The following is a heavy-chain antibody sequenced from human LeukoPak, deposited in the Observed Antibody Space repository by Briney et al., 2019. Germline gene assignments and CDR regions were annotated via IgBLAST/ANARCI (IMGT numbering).Heavy chain of an antibody. CDR2: ISSSSSYI. Sequence: GGSLRLSCAASGFTLSSYSMNWVRQAPGEGLEWVSSISSSSSYIYYADSVKGRFTISRDNAKNSLYLQMNSLRAEDTAVYYCAREKDVGNDFWSGYPYYYYGMDVWGQGTTVTVSS. CDR3: AREKDVGNDFWSGYPYYYYGMDV. V-gene: IGHV3-21*01. J-gene: IGHJ6*02. CDR1: GFTLSSYS. D-gene: IGHD3-3*01.